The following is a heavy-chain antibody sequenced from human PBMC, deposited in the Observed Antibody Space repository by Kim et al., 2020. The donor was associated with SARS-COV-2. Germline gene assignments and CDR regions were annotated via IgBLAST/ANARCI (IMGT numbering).Heavy chain of an antibody. CDR3: ARDPRSSSWYLYYFDY. D-gene: IGHD6-13*01. Sequence: SETLSLTCAVSGGSISSSNWWSWVRQPPGKGLEWIGEIYHSGSTNYNPSLKSRVTISVDKSKNQFSLKLSSVTAADTAVYYCARDPRSSSWYLYYFDYWGQGTLVTVSS. J-gene: IGHJ4*02. V-gene: IGHV4-4*02. CDR1: GGSISSSNW. CDR2: IYHSGST.